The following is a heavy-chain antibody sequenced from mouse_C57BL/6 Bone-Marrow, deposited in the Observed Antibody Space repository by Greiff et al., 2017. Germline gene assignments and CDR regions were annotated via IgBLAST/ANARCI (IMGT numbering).Heavy chain of an antibody. D-gene: IGHD2-1*01. CDR2: INPSSGYT. Sequence: QVQLQQSGAELARPGASVKMSCKASGYTFTSYTMHWVKQRPGQGLEWIGYINPSSGYTKSNQKFKDKATLTADNSSSTAYMQLSSLTSEDSAVYYCAPLYYRFAYWGQGTLVTVSA. CDR3: APLYYRFAY. V-gene: IGHV1-4*01. CDR1: GYTFTSYT. J-gene: IGHJ3*01.